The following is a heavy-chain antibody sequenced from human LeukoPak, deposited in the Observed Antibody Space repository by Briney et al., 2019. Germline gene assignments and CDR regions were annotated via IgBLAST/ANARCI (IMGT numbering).Heavy chain of an antibody. Sequence: SETLSLTCTVSGGSISTYYWTWIRQPPGKGLEWIGYIYHSGSTNYNPSLKGRVTISVDTSKNQFSLKLNSVTAADTAVYYCARESVYSGRYYTFDIWGQGTMVTVSS. CDR2: IYHSGST. J-gene: IGHJ3*02. V-gene: IGHV4-59*01. CDR3: ARESVYSGRYYTFDI. D-gene: IGHD1-26*01. CDR1: GGSISTYY.